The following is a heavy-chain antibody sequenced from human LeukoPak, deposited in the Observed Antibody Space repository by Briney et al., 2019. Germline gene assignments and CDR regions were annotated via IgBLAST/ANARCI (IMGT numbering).Heavy chain of an antibody. J-gene: IGHJ4*02. CDR1: GGSFSGYY. D-gene: IGHD3-10*01. V-gene: IGHV4-34*01. CDR2: INHSGST. CDR3: ARIPYYYGSGSYPIDY. Sequence: SETLSLTCAVYGGSFSGYYWSWIRQPPGKGLEWIGEINHSGSTNYNPSLKSRVTISVDTSKNQFSLKLSSVTAADTAVYYCARIPYYYGSGSYPIDYWGQGTLATVSS.